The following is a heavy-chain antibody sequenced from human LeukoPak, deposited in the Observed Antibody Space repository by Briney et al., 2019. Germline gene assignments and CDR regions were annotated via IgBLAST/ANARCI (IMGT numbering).Heavy chain of an antibody. CDR2: ISSSSSYI. CDR3: TRDAEYSSSLTE. Sequence: PGGSLRLSCAASGFTFSSYTMNWVRQAPGKGLEWVSSISSSSSYIYYADSVKGRFTISRDNARKSLYLQMNSLRAEDTALYYCTRDAEYSSSLTEWGQGTLVTVSS. CDR1: GFTFSSYT. J-gene: IGHJ4*02. D-gene: IGHD6-6*01. V-gene: IGHV3-21*01.